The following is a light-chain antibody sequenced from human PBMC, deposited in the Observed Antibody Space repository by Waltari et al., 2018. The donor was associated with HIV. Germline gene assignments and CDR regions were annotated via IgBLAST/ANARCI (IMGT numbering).Light chain of an antibody. Sequence: DIQMTQSPSTLSASVGDRVTITCRASQSISFWLAWYQQKPGKATKLLMYEASNLESGVPSRFIGSGSGTEFTLTISSLQPDDFATYYCQQYNTFSRTFGQGTKVDIK. CDR3: QQYNTFSRT. J-gene: IGKJ1*01. V-gene: IGKV1-5*03. CDR1: QSISFW. CDR2: EAS.